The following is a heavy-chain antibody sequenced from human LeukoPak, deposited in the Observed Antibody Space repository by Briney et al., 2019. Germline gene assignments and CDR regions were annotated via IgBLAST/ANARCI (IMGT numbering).Heavy chain of an antibody. CDR2: IYHSGST. CDR3: ARHSYCSSTSCYYISQY. V-gene: IGHV4-38-2*01. D-gene: IGHD2-2*01. Sequence: SETLSLTCAVSGYSISSGYYWGWIRQPPGKGLEWIGSIYHSGSTYYNPSRKSPVTMSVDTSKNQFSLKLSSVTAADTAVYYCARHSYCSSTSCYYISQYWGQGTLVTVSS. J-gene: IGHJ4*02. CDR1: GYSISSGYY.